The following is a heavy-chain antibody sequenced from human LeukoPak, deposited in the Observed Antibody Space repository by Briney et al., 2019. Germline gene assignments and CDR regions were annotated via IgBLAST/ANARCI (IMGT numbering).Heavy chain of an antibody. V-gene: IGHV4-59*10. CDR2: IYTSGST. Sequence: SETLSLTCAVYGGSFSGYYWSWIRQPAGKGLEWLGRIYTSGSTNYNPSLKSRVTMSADTSKNQFSLRLRSVTAADTAVYYCARDRVDSSGYYYYYGMDVWGQGTTVTVSS. CDR3: ARDRVDSSGYYYYYGMDV. D-gene: IGHD3-22*01. J-gene: IGHJ6*02. CDR1: GGSFSGYY.